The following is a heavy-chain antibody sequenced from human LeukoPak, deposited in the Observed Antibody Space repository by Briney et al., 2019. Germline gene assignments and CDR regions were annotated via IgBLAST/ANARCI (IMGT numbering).Heavy chain of an antibody. D-gene: IGHD1-26*01. V-gene: IGHV3-48*01. CDR2: ISSSSSTI. J-gene: IGHJ3*02. Sequence: GGSLRLSCAASGFTFSSYAMSWVRQAPGKGLEWVSYISSSSSTIYYADSVKGRFTISRDNAKNSLYLQMNSLRAEDTAVYYCARDTLLGATGAFDIWGQGTMVTVSS. CDR3: ARDTLLGATGAFDI. CDR1: GFTFSSYA.